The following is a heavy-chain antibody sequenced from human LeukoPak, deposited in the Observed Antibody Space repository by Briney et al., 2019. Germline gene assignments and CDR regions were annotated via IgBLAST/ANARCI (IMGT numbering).Heavy chain of an antibody. Sequence: GGSLRLSCAASGFTLSTYWMSWVRQAPGKGLEWVANIKQDGGGIYYVDSVKGRFTISRDNAKNSLYLQMSSLRAEDTAVYYCARDKVVGATIFDYWGQGTLVTVSS. V-gene: IGHV3-7*03. D-gene: IGHD1-26*01. J-gene: IGHJ4*02. CDR2: IKQDGGGI. CDR3: ARDKVVGATIFDY. CDR1: GFTLSTYW.